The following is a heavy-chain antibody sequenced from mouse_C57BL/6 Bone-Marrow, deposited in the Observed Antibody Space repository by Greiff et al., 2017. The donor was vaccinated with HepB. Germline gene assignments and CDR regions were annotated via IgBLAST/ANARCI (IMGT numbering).Heavy chain of an antibody. Sequence: QVQLQQSDAELVKPGSSVKLSCKASGYTFTSYWMHWVKQRPIQGLEWIGNIDPSDSETHYNQKFKDKATLTVDKSSSTAYMQLSSLTSEDSAVYYCARGATVGDYWGQGTTLTVSS. CDR3: ARGATVGDY. CDR1: GYTFTSYW. CDR2: IDPSDSET. D-gene: IGHD1-1*01. V-gene: IGHV1-52*01. J-gene: IGHJ2*01.